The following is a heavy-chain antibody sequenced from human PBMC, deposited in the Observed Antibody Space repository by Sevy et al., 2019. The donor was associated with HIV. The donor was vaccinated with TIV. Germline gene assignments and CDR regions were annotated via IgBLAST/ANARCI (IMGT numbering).Heavy chain of an antibody. D-gene: IGHD1-26*01. CDR2: IKQDGREI. J-gene: IGHJ3*02. CDR3: ARERGISFIVGATTGAFDI. V-gene: IGHV3-7*01. Sequence: GGSLRLSCAASGFTFSSNWMSWVRQAPGKGLEWVANIKQDGREIYYVDSLKGRFTISRDNAKNSLYLQMSSLRAEDTAVYYCARERGISFIVGATTGAFDIWGQGTMVTVSS. CDR1: GFTFSSNW.